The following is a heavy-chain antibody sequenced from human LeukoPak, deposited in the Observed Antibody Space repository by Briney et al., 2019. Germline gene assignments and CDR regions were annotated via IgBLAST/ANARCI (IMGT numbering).Heavy chain of an antibody. CDR1: GGSISSYY. CDR2: IYYSGST. D-gene: IGHD6-13*01. Sequence: SETLSLTCTVSGGSISSYYWSWIRQPPGKGLEWIGSIYYSGSTYYNPSLKSRVTISVDTSKNQFSLKLSSVTAADTAVYYCARRNSSSWYYFDYWGQGTLVTVSS. CDR3: ARRNSSSWYYFDY. J-gene: IGHJ4*02. V-gene: IGHV4-39*01.